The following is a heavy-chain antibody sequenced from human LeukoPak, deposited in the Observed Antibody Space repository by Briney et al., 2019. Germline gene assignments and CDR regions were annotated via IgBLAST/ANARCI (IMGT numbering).Heavy chain of an antibody. CDR1: GFTFSSYG. Sequence: PGGSLRLSCAASGFTFSSYGTHWVRQAPGKGLEWVSSISSSSSYIYYADSVKGRFTISRDNAKNSLYLQMNSLRAEDTAVYYCARGSGSYSNDFDYWGQGTLVTVSS. CDR3: ARGSGSYSNDFDY. V-gene: IGHV3-21*01. CDR2: ISSSSSYI. J-gene: IGHJ4*02. D-gene: IGHD3-10*01.